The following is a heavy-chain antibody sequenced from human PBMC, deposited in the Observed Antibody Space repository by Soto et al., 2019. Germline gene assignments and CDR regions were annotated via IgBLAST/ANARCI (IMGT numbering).Heavy chain of an antibody. CDR3: ARGVLMVSNLFDP. CDR2: MNPNSGNT. CDR1: ANTSTRYD. D-gene: IGHD2-8*01. Sequence: SVKYCCKSSANTSTRYDINLVRQATGQGLEWMGWMNPNSGNTGYAQKFQGRVTMTRNTSISTAYMELSSLRSEDTAVYYCARGVLMVSNLFDPWGQGTLVTVSS. J-gene: IGHJ5*02. V-gene: IGHV1-8*01.